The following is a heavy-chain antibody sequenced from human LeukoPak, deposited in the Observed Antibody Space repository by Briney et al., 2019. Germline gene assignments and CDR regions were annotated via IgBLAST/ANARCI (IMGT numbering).Heavy chain of an antibody. Sequence: GASVKVSCKASGYTFTSYGISWVRQAPGQGLEWMGWISAYNGNTNYAQKLQGRVTMTTDTSTSTAYMELRSLRSDDTAVYYCARVGENGSGSYLLGYYYYMDVWGKGTTVTVSS. V-gene: IGHV1-18*01. D-gene: IGHD3-10*01. CDR3: ARVGENGSGSYLLGYYYYMDV. CDR2: ISAYNGNT. J-gene: IGHJ6*03. CDR1: GYTFTSYG.